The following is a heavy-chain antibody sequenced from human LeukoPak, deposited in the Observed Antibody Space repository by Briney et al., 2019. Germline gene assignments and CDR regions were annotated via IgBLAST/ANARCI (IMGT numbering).Heavy chain of an antibody. CDR1: GGSISSSSYY. CDR2: IYYSGST. J-gene: IGHJ4*02. CDR3: ARQYIVATIIDY. V-gene: IGHV4-39*01. D-gene: IGHD5-12*01. Sequence: SETLSLTCTVSGGSISSSSYYWGWIRQPPGKGLEWIGSIYYSGSTYYNPSLKSRVTISVDTSKNQFSLKLSSVTAADTAVYYSARQYIVATIIDYWGQGTLVTVSS.